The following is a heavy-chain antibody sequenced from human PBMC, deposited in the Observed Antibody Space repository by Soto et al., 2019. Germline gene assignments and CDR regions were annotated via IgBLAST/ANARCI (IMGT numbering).Heavy chain of an antibody. V-gene: IGHV1-46*01. CDR3: ARVYCSGGGCYGIDY. CDR2: INPSGGST. D-gene: IGHD2-15*01. J-gene: IGHJ4*02. CDR1: GYTFTSSY. Sequence: ASVKVSCKASGYTFTSSYMHWVRQAPGQGLEWVGIINPSGGSTSYAQKFQGRLTMTRDTSTSTVYMELSSLRSEDTAVYYCARVYCSGGGCYGIDYWGQETLVTV.